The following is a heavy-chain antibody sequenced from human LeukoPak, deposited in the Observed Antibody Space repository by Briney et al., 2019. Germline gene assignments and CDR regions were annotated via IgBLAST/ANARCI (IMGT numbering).Heavy chain of an antibody. J-gene: IGHJ3*02. D-gene: IGHD6-13*01. CDR3: ARVTQQQLTDAFNI. Sequence: SETLSLTCTVSGGSISSYYWSWIQQPPGKGLEWIGYIYYSGSTNYNPSLKSRVTISVDTSKNQFSLKLSSVTAADTAVYYCARVTQQQLTDAFNIWGQGTMVTVSS. V-gene: IGHV4-59*08. CDR1: GGSISSYY. CDR2: IYYSGST.